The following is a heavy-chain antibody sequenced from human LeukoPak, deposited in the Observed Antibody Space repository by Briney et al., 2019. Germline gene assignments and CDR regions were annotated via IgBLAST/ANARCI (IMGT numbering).Heavy chain of an antibody. CDR1: GFTFSSYA. CDR3: AKDRSMVRGASDS. V-gene: IGHV3-23*01. CDR2: ISGGGGTT. J-gene: IGHJ4*02. Sequence: GSLRLSCAASGFTFSSYAMSWVRQAPGKRLEWVSAISGGGGTTYYADSVKGRFTISRDNSKNTLYLQMNSLRAEDTAVYYCAKDRSMVRGASDSWGQGTLVTVSS. D-gene: IGHD3-10*01.